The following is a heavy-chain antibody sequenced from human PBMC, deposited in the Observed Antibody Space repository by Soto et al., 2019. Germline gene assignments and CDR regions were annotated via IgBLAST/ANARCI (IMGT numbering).Heavy chain of an antibody. CDR3: ARASLSGSYDY. J-gene: IGHJ4*02. CDR1: GYTFTNYG. Sequence: ASVKVSCKASGYTFTNYGISWVRQAPGQGLEWMGWINTYNGNTNHAQKLQGRVTMTTDTSTSTAYMELRSLISDDTAVYYCARASLSGSYDYWGQGTLVTVSS. D-gene: IGHD1-26*01. CDR2: INTYNGNT. V-gene: IGHV1-18*01.